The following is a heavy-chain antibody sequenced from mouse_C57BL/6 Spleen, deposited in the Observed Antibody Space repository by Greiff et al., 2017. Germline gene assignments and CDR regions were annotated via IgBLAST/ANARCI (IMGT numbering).Heavy chain of an antibody. J-gene: IGHJ3*01. CDR1: GYTFTSYW. D-gene: IGHD1-1*01. Sequence: VQLQQPGAELVRPGTSVKLSCKASGYTFTSYWMHWVKQRPGKGLEWIGQIYPGDGDTNYNGKFKGKATLTADKSSSTAYMQLSSLTSEDSAVYFCARSHYGSSPWFAYWGQGTLVTVSA. CDR3: ARSHYGSSPWFAY. CDR2: IYPGDGDT. V-gene: IGHV1-80*01.